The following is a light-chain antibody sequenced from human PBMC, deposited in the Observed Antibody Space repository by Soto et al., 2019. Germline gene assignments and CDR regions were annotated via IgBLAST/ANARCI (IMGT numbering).Light chain of an antibody. CDR3: QHYHSYGT. CDR1: QSVSSN. CDR2: AAS. J-gene: IGKJ1*01. V-gene: IGKV3-15*01. Sequence: EIVMTQSPATLSVSPGERATLSCRASQSVSSNLAWYQQKPGQAPRLLIYAASTRATGIPARFSGSGSGTEFTLTIRSLQPDDFATYYCQHYHSYGTFGQGTKVDIK.